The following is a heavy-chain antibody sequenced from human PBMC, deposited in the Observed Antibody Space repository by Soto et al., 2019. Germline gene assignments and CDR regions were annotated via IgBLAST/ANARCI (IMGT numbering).Heavy chain of an antibody. Sequence: ASVKVSCKASGYTFTSYSISWVRQAPGQGPEWMGWISPYNGNTNYAQTLQGRVSMTTDTSTSTAFMELRSRRSDDTAVYYCARGPTPDYDSSGYEQWGQGTLVTVSS. V-gene: IGHV1-18*04. CDR3: ARGPTPDYDSSGYEQ. CDR2: ISPYNGNT. D-gene: IGHD3-22*01. J-gene: IGHJ4*02. CDR1: GYTFTSYS.